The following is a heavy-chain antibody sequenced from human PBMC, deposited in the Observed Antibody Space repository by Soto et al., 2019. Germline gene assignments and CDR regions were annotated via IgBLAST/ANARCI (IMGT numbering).Heavy chain of an antibody. J-gene: IGHJ4*02. Sequence: QVHLVQSGAEVKKPGASVKVSCKGSGYTFTSYGITWVRKAPGQGLECIGWISARNGDTAYAQKIQGRVTVTRDTYTGTTYMELRSLSSDYTAVYYWARGRYGDYWGQGALVTVSS. CDR3: ARGRYGDY. CDR1: GYTFTSYG. V-gene: IGHV1-18*01. D-gene: IGHD1-1*01. CDR2: ISARNGDT.